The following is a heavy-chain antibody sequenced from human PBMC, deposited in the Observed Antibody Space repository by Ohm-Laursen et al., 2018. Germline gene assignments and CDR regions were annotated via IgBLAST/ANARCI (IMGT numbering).Heavy chain of an antibody. Sequence: SLRLSCTASAFTFSNSAMHWVCQAPGKGLEWVAVIYYDGSNKYYADSVKGRFTIPRDNSRKTLYLQMNSLRVEDTAVYYCARDQSSIAAAGTFDYWGQGTLVTVSS. J-gene: IGHJ4*02. D-gene: IGHD6-13*01. CDR3: ARDQSSIAAAGTFDY. V-gene: IGHV3-33*01. CDR1: AFTFSNSA. CDR2: IYYDGSNK.